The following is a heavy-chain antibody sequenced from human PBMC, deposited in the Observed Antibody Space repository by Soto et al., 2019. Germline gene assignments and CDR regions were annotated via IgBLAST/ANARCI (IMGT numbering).Heavy chain of an antibody. Sequence: GGSPRLSCAASGFTFSSYAMSWVRQAPGKGLEWVSAISGSGGSTYYADSVKGRFTISRDNSKNTLYLQMNSLRAEDTAVYYCAKAYDFWSGYPPRYMDVWGQGTTVTVSS. J-gene: IGHJ6*02. CDR3: AKAYDFWSGYPPRYMDV. V-gene: IGHV3-23*01. D-gene: IGHD3-3*01. CDR2: ISGSGGST. CDR1: GFTFSSYA.